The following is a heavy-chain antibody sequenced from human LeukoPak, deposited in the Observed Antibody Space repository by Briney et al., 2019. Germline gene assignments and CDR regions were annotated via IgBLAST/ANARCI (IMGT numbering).Heavy chain of an antibody. V-gene: IGHV1-18*01. CDR2: ISAYNGNT. CDR3: ARLHPYYYDSSGYGPFDY. Sequence: ASVKVSCKASGYTFTSYGISWVRQAHGQGLEWMGWISAYNGNTNYAQKLQGRVTMTTDTSTSTAYMELRSLRSDDTAVYYCARLHPYYYDSSGYGPFDYWGQGTLVTVSS. D-gene: IGHD3-22*01. J-gene: IGHJ4*02. CDR1: GYTFTSYG.